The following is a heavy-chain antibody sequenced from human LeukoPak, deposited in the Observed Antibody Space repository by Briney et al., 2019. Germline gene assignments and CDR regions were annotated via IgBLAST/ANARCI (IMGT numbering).Heavy chain of an antibody. D-gene: IGHD3-22*01. CDR2: IYTSGST. J-gene: IGHJ4*02. CDR1: GGSSSSGSYD. CDR3: ASIGLLQYFDY. Sequence: SQTLSLTCTVAGGSSSSGSYDWSWIRQPAGKGLEWIGRIYTSGSTNYNPSLKSRVTISVDTSKNQFSLKLSSVTAADTAVYYCASIGLLQYFDYWGQGTLVTVSS. V-gene: IGHV4-61*02.